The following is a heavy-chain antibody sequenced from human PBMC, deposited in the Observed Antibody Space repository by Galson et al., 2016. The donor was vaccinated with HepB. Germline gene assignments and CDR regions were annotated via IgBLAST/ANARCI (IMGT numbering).Heavy chain of an antibody. D-gene: IGHD6-19*01. CDR3: VSGYTSGI. V-gene: IGHV3-7*01. CDR2: TNQGGGGK. J-gene: IGHJ6*02. CDR1: GFTFSAYW. Sequence: SLRLSCAASGFTFSAYWMAWIRQAPGKGLEWVSNTNQGGGGKHYVDSAKGRFTVSRDNAKNSVFLDMNSLMGEETAVYYCVSGYTSGIWGQGTTVIVSS.